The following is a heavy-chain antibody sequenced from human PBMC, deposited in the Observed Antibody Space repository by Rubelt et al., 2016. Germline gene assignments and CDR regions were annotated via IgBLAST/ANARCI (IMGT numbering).Heavy chain of an antibody. J-gene: IGHJ3*02. CDR2: ISGSGGST. V-gene: IGHV3-23*01. CDR1: TFSSYS. Sequence: TFSSYSMNWVRQAPGKGLEWVSAISGSGGSTYYADSVKGRFTISRDNSKNTLYLQMNSLRAGDTAVYYCAKDRDNYADAFDIWGQGTMVTVSS. D-gene: IGHD1-1*01. CDR3: AKDRDNYADAFDI.